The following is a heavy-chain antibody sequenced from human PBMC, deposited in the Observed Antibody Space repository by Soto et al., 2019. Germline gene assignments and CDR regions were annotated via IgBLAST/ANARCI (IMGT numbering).Heavy chain of an antibody. Sequence: SETLSLTCAVYGGTFSGYYWSWIRQPPGKGLEWIGEINHRGSTNYNPSLKSRVTMSVDTTNEQFSLNLGSVTAADTAVYYCARERRSSSMVGRWFDPWGQGTLVTVSS. D-gene: IGHD6-6*01. J-gene: IGHJ5*02. V-gene: IGHV4-34*01. CDR3: ARERRSSSMVGRWFDP. CDR1: GGTFSGYY. CDR2: INHRGST.